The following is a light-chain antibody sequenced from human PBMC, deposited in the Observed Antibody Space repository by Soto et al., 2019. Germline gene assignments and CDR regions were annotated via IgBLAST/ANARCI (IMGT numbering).Light chain of an antibody. CDR1: QSVSTN. J-gene: IGKJ1*01. Sequence: EIVMTQSPATLSVSPGERATLSCRASQSVSTNLAWYQQKPGRSPRLLIYGTSTRATGVPARFSGGGSGTDFTLTISRLEPEDFAVYYCQQYGSSPCTFGQGTKVDIK. V-gene: IGKV3-15*01. CDR3: QQYGSSPCT. CDR2: GTS.